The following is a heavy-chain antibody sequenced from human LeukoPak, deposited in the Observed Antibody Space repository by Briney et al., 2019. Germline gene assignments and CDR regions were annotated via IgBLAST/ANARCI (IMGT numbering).Heavy chain of an antibody. V-gene: IGHV5-51*01. CDR1: GYSFTNYW. CDR3: ARHATSTTSLSDPFHI. Sequence: GESLKISCKGSGYSFTNYWIGWVRQMPGEGLEWMGIIYPGDSDTRYSLSFQGQVTISADKSINTAYLQWSSLKASDTAMYYCARHATSTTSLSDPFHIWGQGTMVTVSS. D-gene: IGHD2/OR15-2a*01. J-gene: IGHJ3*02. CDR2: IYPGDSDT.